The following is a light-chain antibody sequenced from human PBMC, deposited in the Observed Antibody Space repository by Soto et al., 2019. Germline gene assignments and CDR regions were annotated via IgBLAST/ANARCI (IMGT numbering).Light chain of an antibody. CDR3: QQYNNCLFLT. CDR2: GAS. Sequence: EIVMTQSPATLSVSPGDRASISCRASQSVSSNLAWYQQKHGQAPRLLIYGASTSATGIPARFSGSGSGTEYTIHISSIKSADVSVSYCQQYNNCLFLTFGGGTKVEIK. J-gene: IGKJ4*01. V-gene: IGKV3-15*01. CDR1: QSVSSN.